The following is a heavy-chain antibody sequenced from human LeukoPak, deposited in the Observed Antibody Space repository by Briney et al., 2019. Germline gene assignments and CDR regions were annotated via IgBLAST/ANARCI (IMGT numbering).Heavy chain of an antibody. D-gene: IGHD3-3*01. CDR2: IKQDGSEK. CDR3: ASGFLDDFWSGHF. Sequence: GGSLRLSCAASGFTFSSYAMHWVRQAPGKGLEWVANIKQDGSEKYYVDSVKGRFTISRDNAKKSLYLQMNSLRAEDTAVYYCASGFLDDFWSGHFWGQGTLVTVSS. CDR1: GFTFSSYA. V-gene: IGHV3-7*01. J-gene: IGHJ4*02.